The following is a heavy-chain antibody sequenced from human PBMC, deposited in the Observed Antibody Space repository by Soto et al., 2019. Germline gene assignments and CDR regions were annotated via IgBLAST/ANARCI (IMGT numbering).Heavy chain of an antibody. Sequence: GESLKISCKGSGYSFTSYWIGWVRQMPGKGLEWMGIIYPGDSDTRYSPSFQGQVTISADKSISTAYLQWSSLKASDTAMYYCARVDTAMVTLAYYFDYWGQGTLVTVSS. CDR1: GYSFTSYW. CDR3: ARVDTAMVTLAYYFDY. D-gene: IGHD5-18*01. CDR2: IYPGDSDT. V-gene: IGHV5-51*01. J-gene: IGHJ4*02.